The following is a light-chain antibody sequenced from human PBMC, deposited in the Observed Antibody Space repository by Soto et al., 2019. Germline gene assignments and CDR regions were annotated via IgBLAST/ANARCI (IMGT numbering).Light chain of an antibody. J-gene: IGKJ1*01. CDR3: QQRSNWPRT. CDR1: QSVSSSY. CDR2: DAS. V-gene: IGKV3-11*01. Sequence: EIVLTQSPGTLSLSPGERATLSCGASQSVSSSYLAWYQQKPGQAPRLLIYDASNRATGIPARFSGSGSGTDFTLTISSLEPEDFAVYYSQQRSNWPRTFGQGTKVDNK.